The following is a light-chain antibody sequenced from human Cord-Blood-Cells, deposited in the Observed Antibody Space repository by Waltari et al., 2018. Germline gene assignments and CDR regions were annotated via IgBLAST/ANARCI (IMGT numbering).Light chain of an antibody. CDR1: QSVSSY. Sequence: EIVLTQSPATLSLSPGERATLSCRASQSVSSYLAWYQQKPGQAPRLLIYDASNRATGIPARFSGSGSGTDFTLTISSLEPEDFAVYYCQQRSNWRITFGGGTKVEIE. CDR3: QQRSNWRIT. CDR2: DAS. V-gene: IGKV3-11*01. J-gene: IGKJ4*01.